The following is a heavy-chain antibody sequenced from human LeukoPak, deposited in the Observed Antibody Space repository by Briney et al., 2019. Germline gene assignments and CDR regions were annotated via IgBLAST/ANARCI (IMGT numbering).Heavy chain of an antibody. CDR2: IYSAGTT. Sequence: GGSLRLSWAASGFTVSRNYMSWVRQAPGKGLEWVSVIYSAGTTYYADSVKGRFTISRDNSKNTLYLQMNSLRAEDTAVYYCATDPRSSGWSSYWGQGTLVTVSS. CDR3: ATDPRSSGWSSY. D-gene: IGHD6-19*01. V-gene: IGHV3-66*01. J-gene: IGHJ4*02. CDR1: GFTVSRNY.